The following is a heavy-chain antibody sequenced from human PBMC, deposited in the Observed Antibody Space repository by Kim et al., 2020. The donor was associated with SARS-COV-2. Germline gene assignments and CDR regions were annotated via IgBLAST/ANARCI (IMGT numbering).Heavy chain of an antibody. D-gene: IGHD6-19*01. J-gene: IGHJ4*02. V-gene: IGHV3-11*04. Sequence: IYYADSVKGRFTISRDNAKNSQYLQMNSLRAEDTAVYYCSGGTDRPAVDYWGQGTLVTVSS. CDR3: SGGTDRPAVDY. CDR2: I.